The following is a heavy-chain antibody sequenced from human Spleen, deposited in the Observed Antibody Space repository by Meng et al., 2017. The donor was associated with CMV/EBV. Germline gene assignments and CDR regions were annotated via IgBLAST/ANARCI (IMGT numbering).Heavy chain of an antibody. Sequence: GGSLRLSCVACKFSLNKDWMTWVRQAPGKGLECMSNINKNGSEKDCVDSVKGRVTISRDNARNSLYLQMNSLRAEDTAVYYCARWGGYHLDYWGQGTLVTVSS. J-gene: IGHJ4*02. CDR1: KFSLNKDW. V-gene: IGHV3-7*01. CDR3: ARWGGYHLDY. CDR2: INKNGSEK. D-gene: IGHD3-16*02.